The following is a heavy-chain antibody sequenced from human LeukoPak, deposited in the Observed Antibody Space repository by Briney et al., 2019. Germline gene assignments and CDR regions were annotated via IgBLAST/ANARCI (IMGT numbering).Heavy chain of an antibody. Sequence: GGSLRLSCAASGFIFGSYAMNWVRQAPGKGLEWVSALSGNGAKTYYVDAVKGRFTISRDNSKNTLYLQMSGLRAGDTAVYYCMKDDGSYGFDHWGQGTLVTVSS. J-gene: IGHJ5*02. CDR1: GFIFGSYA. CDR2: LSGNGAKT. V-gene: IGHV3-23*01. CDR3: MKDDGSYGFDH. D-gene: IGHD5-18*01.